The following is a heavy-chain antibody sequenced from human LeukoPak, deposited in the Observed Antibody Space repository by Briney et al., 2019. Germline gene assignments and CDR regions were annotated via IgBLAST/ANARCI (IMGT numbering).Heavy chain of an antibody. CDR1: GFTFSSYS. CDR3: ARGPPITMIVVVTNYYFDY. D-gene: IGHD3-22*01. J-gene: IGHJ4*02. V-gene: IGHV3-21*01. CDR2: ISSSSSYI. Sequence: PGGSLRLSCAASGFTFSSYSMNWVRQAPGKGLEWVSSISSSSSYIYYADSVKGRFTISRDNAKNSLYLQMNSLRAEDTAVYYCARGPPITMIVVVTNYYFDYWGREPWSPSPQ.